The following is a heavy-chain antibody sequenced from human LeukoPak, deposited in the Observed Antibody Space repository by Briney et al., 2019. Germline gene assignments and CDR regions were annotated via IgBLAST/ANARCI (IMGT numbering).Heavy chain of an antibody. V-gene: IGHV3-7*01. CDR2: IKQDGSEK. CDR3: ARDPDTSGYYYVEY. CDR1: GFTFSSYW. J-gene: IGHJ4*02. D-gene: IGHD3-22*01. Sequence: GVSLRLSCAASGFTFSSYWMSWVRQAPGKGLEWVAKIKQDGSEKYYVDSVKGRFTISRDNAKNSLYLQMNSLRVEDTAVYYCARDPDTSGYYYVEYWGQGTLVTVSS.